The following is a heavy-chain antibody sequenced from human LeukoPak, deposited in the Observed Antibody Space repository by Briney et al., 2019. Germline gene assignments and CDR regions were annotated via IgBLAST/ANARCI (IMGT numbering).Heavy chain of an antibody. CDR1: GDSISTSNSY. CDR3: ARGIIVGATWGENDNWFDP. CDR2: IYYSGNT. D-gene: IGHD1-26*01. V-gene: IGHV4-39*07. Sequence: PSETLSLTCTVSGDSISTSNSYWGWIRQPPGKGLEWIGSIYYSGNTYYNASLKSRVTISVDTSKNQFSLKLTSVTAADTAVYYCARGIIVGATWGENDNWFDPWGQGTLVTVSS. J-gene: IGHJ5*02.